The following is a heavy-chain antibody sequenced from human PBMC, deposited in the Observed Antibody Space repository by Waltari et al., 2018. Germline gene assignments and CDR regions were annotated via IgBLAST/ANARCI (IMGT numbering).Heavy chain of an antibody. J-gene: IGHJ1*01. CDR3: AKDRRGSYSSGWYWSDEDFQH. CDR1: GFTVSSNY. CDR2: IYSDGST. V-gene: IGHV3-66*02. D-gene: IGHD6-19*01. Sequence: EVQLVESGGGLVQPGGSLRLSCAASGFTVSSNYMRWVRQAPGKGLEWVSVIYSDGSTYYADSVKGRFTISRDSSKNTLYLQMNSLRTEDTAVYYCAKDRRGSYSSGWYWSDEDFQHWGQGTLVTVSS.